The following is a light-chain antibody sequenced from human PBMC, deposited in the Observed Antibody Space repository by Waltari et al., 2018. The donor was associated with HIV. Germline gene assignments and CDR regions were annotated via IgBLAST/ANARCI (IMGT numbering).Light chain of an antibody. CDR2: MND. CDR1: TSNIGSNY. Sequence: QSVVTQPPSASGTLGQRVTISCSGGTSNIGSNYVYWYQHLPGTSPNLLIYMNDQRPSGVPDRISGSKSGTSASLAISGLRSEDEADYYCASWDDSLGGYWIFGGGTNLTVL. J-gene: IGLJ2*01. V-gene: IGLV1-47*01. CDR3: ASWDDSLGGYWI.